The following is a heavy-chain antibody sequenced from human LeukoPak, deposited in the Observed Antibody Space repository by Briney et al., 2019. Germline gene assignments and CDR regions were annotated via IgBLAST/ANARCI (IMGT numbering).Heavy chain of an antibody. CDR3: ARDRGEHGAYYFDY. V-gene: IGHV3-30*02. CDR2: VRYDGKNQ. Sequence: GGSLRLSCTASGFTFSSYGIHWVRQAPGKGLEWVSFVRYDGKNQYYADSVKGRFTVSRDNSKKTVSLQMHSLRREDTAVYYCARDRGEHGAYYFDYWGQGTLVTVSS. CDR1: GFTFSSYG. J-gene: IGHJ4*02. D-gene: IGHD3-10*01.